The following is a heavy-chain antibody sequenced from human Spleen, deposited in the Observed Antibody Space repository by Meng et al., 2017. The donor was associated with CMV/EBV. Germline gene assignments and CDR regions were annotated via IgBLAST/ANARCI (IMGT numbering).Heavy chain of an antibody. D-gene: IGHD4-11*01. CDR3: ARAPTETKEPFDY. V-gene: IGHV4-39*07. J-gene: IGHJ4*02. CDR1: SGSISSSSYY. CDR2: IYYSGST. Sequence: QASGPGLVKPSETLSLTCTVSSGSISSSSYYWGWIRQSPGKGLEWIGYIYYSGSTYYNPSLKSRVTISVDTSKNQFSLKLSSVTAADTAVYYCARAPTETKEPFDYWGQGTLVTVSS.